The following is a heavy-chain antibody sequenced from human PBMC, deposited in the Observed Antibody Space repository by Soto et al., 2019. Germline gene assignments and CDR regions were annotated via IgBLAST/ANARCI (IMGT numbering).Heavy chain of an antibody. J-gene: IGHJ4*02. Sequence: SETLSLTCAVSGGSISSSNWWSWVRQPPGKGLEWIGEIYHSGSTNYNPSLKSRVTISVDKSKNQLSLKLSSVTAADTAVYYCARYCCSSTSCYFDYWGQGTLVTVSS. CDR3: ARYCCSSTSCYFDY. CDR2: IYHSGST. D-gene: IGHD2-2*01. CDR1: GGSISSSNW. V-gene: IGHV4-4*02.